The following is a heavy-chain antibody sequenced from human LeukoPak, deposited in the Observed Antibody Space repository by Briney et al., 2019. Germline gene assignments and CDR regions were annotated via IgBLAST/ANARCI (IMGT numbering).Heavy chain of an antibody. V-gene: IGHV4-39*01. CDR1: GGSISSSSYY. D-gene: IGHD3-9*01. Sequence: PSETLSLTCTVSGGSISSSSYYWGWIRQPPGKGLEWIGSIYYSGSTYYNPSLKSRVTISVDTSKNQFSLKLSSVTDADTAVYYCARSEGQFDWLLFDAFDIWGQGTMVTVSS. CDR2: IYYSGST. CDR3: ARSEGQFDWLLFDAFDI. J-gene: IGHJ3*02.